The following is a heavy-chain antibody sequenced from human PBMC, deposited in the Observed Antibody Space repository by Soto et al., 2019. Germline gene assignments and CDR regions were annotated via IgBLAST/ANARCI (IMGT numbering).Heavy chain of an antibody. Sequence: QVHLVQSGAEVKKPGASVKVSCQGSGYAFTTYGITWVRQAPGQGLEWMGWISAHNGNTNYAQKLQGRVTVTRDTSTSTAYRALGSLRYDDTAVSYCARGRYGDYWGQGALVTVSS. V-gene: IGHV1-18*01. J-gene: IGHJ4*02. CDR3: ARGRYGDY. CDR1: GYAFTTYG. D-gene: IGHD1-1*01. CDR2: ISAHNGNT.